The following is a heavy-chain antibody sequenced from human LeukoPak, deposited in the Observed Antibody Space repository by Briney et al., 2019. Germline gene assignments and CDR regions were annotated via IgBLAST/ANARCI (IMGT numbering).Heavy chain of an antibody. Sequence: GGSLRLSCAASGFTFSSYSMNWVRPAPGKGLEWVSYISSSSSSIYYADSVKGRFTISRDNAKNALYMQMNSLRAEDTAVYYCARADFWSGYYMDYWGQGTLVTVSS. V-gene: IGHV3-48*01. CDR1: GFTFSSYS. CDR3: ARADFWSGYYMDY. J-gene: IGHJ4*02. D-gene: IGHD3-3*01. CDR2: ISSSSSSI.